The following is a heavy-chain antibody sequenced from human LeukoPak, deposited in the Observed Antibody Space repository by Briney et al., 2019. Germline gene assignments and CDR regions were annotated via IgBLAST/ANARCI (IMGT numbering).Heavy chain of an antibody. CDR3: ARQFYDFWSGYYTRGFDY. V-gene: IGHV1-2*02. CDR2: INPNSGGT. D-gene: IGHD3-3*01. CDR1: GYTFTGYY. Sequence: GASVKVSCKASGYTFTGYYMHWVRQAPGQGLEWMGWINPNSGGTNYAQKFQGRVTMTRDTSISTAYMELSRLRSDDTAVYYCARQFYDFWSGYYTRGFDYWGQGTLVTVSS. J-gene: IGHJ4*02.